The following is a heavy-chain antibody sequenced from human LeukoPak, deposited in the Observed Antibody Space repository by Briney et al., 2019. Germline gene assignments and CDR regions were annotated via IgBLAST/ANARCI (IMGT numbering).Heavy chain of an antibody. CDR1: GFTFSSYV. D-gene: IGHD1-1*01. CDR2: ISGSGATT. CDR3: AKRVSGTTFY. V-gene: IGHV3-23*01. J-gene: IGHJ4*02. Sequence: GGSLRLSCAASGFTFSSYVMSWVRQAPGRGLEWVSAISGSGATTYYADSVKGRFTISRDNSKNTLYLHMNSLRAEDTAVYYCAKRVSGTTFYWGQGTLVTVSS.